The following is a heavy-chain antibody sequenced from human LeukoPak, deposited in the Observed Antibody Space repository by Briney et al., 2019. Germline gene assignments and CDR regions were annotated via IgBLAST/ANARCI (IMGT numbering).Heavy chain of an antibody. CDR2: INPSGGST. Sequence: ASVKVSCKASGYTFTSYYMHWVRQAPGQGLEWMGIINPSGGSTSYAQKFQGRVTMTRDMSTTTDYMELSSLRSEDTAVYYCARDNSVGDVAWWFDPWGQGTLVTVSS. D-gene: IGHD1-26*01. CDR3: ARDNSVGDVAWWFDP. CDR1: GYTFTSYY. V-gene: IGHV1-46*01. J-gene: IGHJ5*02.